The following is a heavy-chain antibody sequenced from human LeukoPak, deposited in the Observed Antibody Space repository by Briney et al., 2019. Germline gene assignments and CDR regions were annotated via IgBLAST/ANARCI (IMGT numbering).Heavy chain of an antibody. CDR2: IYRSGST. J-gene: IGHJ4*02. Sequence: PSETLSLTCTVSGGSITTYYWNWIRQPAGKRLEWIGHIYRSGSTNYNPSLKSRVTISVDTSKNQFSLKLSSVTAADTAVYYCARDITAAGKGRQFDYWGQGTLVTVSS. V-gene: IGHV4-4*07. CDR1: GGSITTYY. CDR3: ARDITAAGKGRQFDY. D-gene: IGHD6-13*01.